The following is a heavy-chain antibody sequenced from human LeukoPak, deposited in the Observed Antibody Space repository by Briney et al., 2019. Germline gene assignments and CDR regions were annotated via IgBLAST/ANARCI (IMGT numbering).Heavy chain of an antibody. CDR1: GGTFSSYA. CDR2: IIPIFGTA. D-gene: IGHD3-22*01. Sequence: SVKVSCKASGGTFSSYAISWVRQAPGQGLEWMGGIIPIFGTANYAQKFQGRVTITADESTSTAYMELSSLRSEDTAVYYCARDRVEHDSNLIYWYFDLWGRGTLVTVSS. V-gene: IGHV1-69*13. CDR3: ARDRVEHDSNLIYWYFDL. J-gene: IGHJ2*01.